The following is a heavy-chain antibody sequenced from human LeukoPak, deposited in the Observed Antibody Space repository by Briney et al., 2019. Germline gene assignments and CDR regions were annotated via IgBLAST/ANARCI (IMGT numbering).Heavy chain of an antibody. CDR3: ARGGIAVADGNWFDP. Sequence: GASVKASCKASGYTFTSYGISWVRQAPGQGLEWMGWISAYNGNTNYAQKLQGRVTMTTDTSTSTAYMELRSLRSDDTAVYYCARGGIAVADGNWFDPWGQGTLVTVSS. V-gene: IGHV1-18*01. CDR1: GYTFTSYG. D-gene: IGHD6-19*01. CDR2: ISAYNGNT. J-gene: IGHJ5*02.